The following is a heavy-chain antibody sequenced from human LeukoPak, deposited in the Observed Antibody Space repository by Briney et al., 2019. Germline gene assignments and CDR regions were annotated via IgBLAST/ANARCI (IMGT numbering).Heavy chain of an antibody. CDR2: IKSKTDGGTT. CDR1: GFTFNNAW. CDR3: ITFSMIVVVITD. Sequence: GGSLRHSCAASGFTFNNAWMSWVRQAPGKGLEWVGRIKSKTDGGTTDYAAPVKGRFTISRDDSKNTLYLQMNSLKTEDTAVYYCITFSMIVVVITDWGQGTLVTVSS. J-gene: IGHJ4*02. D-gene: IGHD3-22*01. V-gene: IGHV3-15*01.